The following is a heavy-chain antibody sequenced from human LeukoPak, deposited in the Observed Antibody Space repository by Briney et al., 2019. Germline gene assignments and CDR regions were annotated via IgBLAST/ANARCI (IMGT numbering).Heavy chain of an antibody. D-gene: IGHD5-24*01. V-gene: IGHV1-69*05. J-gene: IGHJ4*02. CDR2: IIPIFGTA. CDR3: ARSRDGYNGEDY. CDR1: GGTFSSYA. Sequence: ASVKVSCKASGGTFSSYAISWVRRAPGQGLEWMGGIIPIFGTANYAQKFQGRVTITTDESTSTAYMELSSLRSEDTAVYYCARSRDGYNGEDYWGQGTLVTVSS.